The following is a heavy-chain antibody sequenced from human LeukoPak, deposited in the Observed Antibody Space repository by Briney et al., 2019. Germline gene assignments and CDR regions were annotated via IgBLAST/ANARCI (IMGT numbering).Heavy chain of an antibody. Sequence: GASVKVSCKASGYTFTGYYMHWVRQAPGQGLEWMGRIIPILGIANYAQKFQGRVTITADKSTSTAYMELSSLRSEDTAVYYCARSAEWELRALSFDYWGQGTLVTVSS. J-gene: IGHJ4*02. D-gene: IGHD1-26*01. CDR3: ARSAEWELRALSFDY. CDR2: IIPILGIA. V-gene: IGHV1-69*02. CDR1: GYTFTGYY.